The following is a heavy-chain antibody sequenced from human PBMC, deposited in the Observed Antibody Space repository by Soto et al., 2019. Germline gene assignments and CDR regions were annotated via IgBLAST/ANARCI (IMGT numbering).Heavy chain of an antibody. CDR2: ISAYNGNT. Sequence: QVQLVQSGAEVKKPGASVQVSCKASGYTFTSYGISWVRQAPGQGLEWMGWISAYNGNTNYAQKLQGRVTMTTDTSTSTAYMELRSLRSDDTAVYYCARDRTAASSWFYYGMDVWGQGTTVTVSS. V-gene: IGHV1-18*01. J-gene: IGHJ6*02. CDR3: ARDRTAASSWFYYGMDV. CDR1: GYTFTSYG. D-gene: IGHD6-6*01.